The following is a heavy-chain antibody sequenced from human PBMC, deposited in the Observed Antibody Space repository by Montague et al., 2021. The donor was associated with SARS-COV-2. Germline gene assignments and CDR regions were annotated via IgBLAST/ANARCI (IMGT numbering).Heavy chain of an antibody. CDR2: MYYSGST. CDR1: GGSTSSSSYY. D-gene: IGHD3-22*01. J-gene: IGHJ4*02. CDR3: ARQVGTMIVVVIINLRYYFDS. V-gene: IGHV4-39*01. Sequence: SETRSLTCTVSGGSTSSSSYYWGWIRQPPGKGLEWIGRMYYSGSTYYXPSLKSRVTISVDTSKNQFSLKLSSVTAADTAVYYCARQVGTMIVVVIINLRYYFDSWGQGTLVTVSS.